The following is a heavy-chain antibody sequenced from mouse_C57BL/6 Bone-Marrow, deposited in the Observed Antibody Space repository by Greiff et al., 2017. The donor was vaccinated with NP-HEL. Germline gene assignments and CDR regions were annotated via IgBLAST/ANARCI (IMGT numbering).Heavy chain of an antibody. V-gene: IGHV1-7*01. CDR2: INPSSGYT. J-gene: IGHJ1*03. Sequence: QVQLKQSGAELAKPGASVKLSCKASGYTFTSYWMHWVKQRPGQGLEWIGYINPSSGYTKYNQKFKDKATLTADKSSRTAYMQLSSLTYEDSAVYYCAPIYYYGSSYVENFDVWGTGTTVTVSS. CDR3: APIYYYGSSYVENFDV. CDR1: GYTFTSYW. D-gene: IGHD1-1*01.